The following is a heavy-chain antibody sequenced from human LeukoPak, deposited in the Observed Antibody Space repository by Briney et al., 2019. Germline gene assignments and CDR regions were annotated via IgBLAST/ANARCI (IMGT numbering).Heavy chain of an antibody. CDR3: TTDKARSRHLAGICDY. D-gene: IGHD6-19*01. Sequence: ASVKVSCKASGYTFTSYYMHWVRQAPGQGLEWMGIINPSGGSTSYAQKFQGRVTMTRDTSTSTVYMELSSLRSEDTAVYYCTTDKARSRHLAGICDYWGQGTLVTVSS. CDR2: INPSGGST. J-gene: IGHJ4*02. V-gene: IGHV1-46*01. CDR1: GYTFTSYY.